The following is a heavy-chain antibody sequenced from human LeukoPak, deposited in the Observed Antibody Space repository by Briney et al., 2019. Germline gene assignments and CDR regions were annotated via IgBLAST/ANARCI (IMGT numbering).Heavy chain of an antibody. D-gene: IGHD1-26*01. CDR1: GGSISSYY. Sequence: PSETLSLTCTVSGGSISSYYWSWIRQPPGKGLEWIGYIYYSGSTNYNPSLKSRVTISVDTSKNQFSLKLSSVTAADTAVYYCARLKWELHYVGWFDPWGQGPLVTVSS. CDR2: IYYSGST. CDR3: ARLKWELHYVGWFDP. V-gene: IGHV4-59*01. J-gene: IGHJ5*02.